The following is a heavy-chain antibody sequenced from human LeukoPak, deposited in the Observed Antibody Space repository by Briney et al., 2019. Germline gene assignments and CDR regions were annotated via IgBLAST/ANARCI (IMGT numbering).Heavy chain of an antibody. CDR2: IIPIFGTA. V-gene: IGHV1-69*13. D-gene: IGHD2-2*03. Sequence: SVKVSCKASGGTFSSYAISWVRQAPGQGLEWMGGIIPIFGTANYAQKFQGRATITADESTSTAYMELSSLRSEDTAVYYCAREWSPVDIVVEQGYFDYWGQGTLVTVSS. J-gene: IGHJ4*02. CDR1: GGTFSSYA. CDR3: AREWSPVDIVVEQGYFDY.